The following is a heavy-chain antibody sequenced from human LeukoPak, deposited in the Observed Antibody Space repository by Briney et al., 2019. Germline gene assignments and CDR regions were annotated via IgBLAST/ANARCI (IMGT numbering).Heavy chain of an antibody. CDR1: GFAFSSFA. D-gene: IGHD5-18*01. CDR2: MSFDGTHI. CDR3: ATPPAMRAPPNYFQH. J-gene: IGHJ1*01. Sequence: GGSLRLSCAASGFAFSSFAMHWVRQAPGKGLEWVAVMSFDGTHIYYADSVKGRFTISRDNSKNTVFLQMSSLRADDTAMYYCATPPAMRAPPNYFQHWGQGTLVTVSS. V-gene: IGHV3-30-3*02.